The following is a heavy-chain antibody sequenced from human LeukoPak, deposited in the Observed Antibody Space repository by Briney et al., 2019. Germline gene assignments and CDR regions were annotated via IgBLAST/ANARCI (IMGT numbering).Heavy chain of an antibody. CDR1: GFTVSSNY. V-gene: IGHV3-53*01. CDR3: AKDLDSSSSY. J-gene: IGHJ4*02. Sequence: GXLRLSCAASGFTVSSNYMSWVRQAPGKGLEWVSVIYSGGSTYYTDSVTGRFTISRDNSKNTLYLQMNSLRAEDTAVYYCAKDLDSSSSYWGQGTLVTVSS. CDR2: IYSGGST. D-gene: IGHD6-6*01.